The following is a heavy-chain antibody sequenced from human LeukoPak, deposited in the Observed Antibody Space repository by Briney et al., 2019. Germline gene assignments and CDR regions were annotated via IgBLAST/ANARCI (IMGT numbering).Heavy chain of an antibody. CDR3: ARASGWTPDN. D-gene: IGHD6-19*01. CDR1: GFAFSYYW. J-gene: IGHJ4*02. V-gene: IGHV3-7*01. Sequence: GGSLSLSCAASGFAFSYYWMNWVRQAPGKGLEWVANIKQDGSGKNYVDSVKGRFTISRDNAKNSLYLQMNSLRAEDTAVYYCARASGWTPDNWGQGTLVTVSS. CDR2: IKQDGSGK.